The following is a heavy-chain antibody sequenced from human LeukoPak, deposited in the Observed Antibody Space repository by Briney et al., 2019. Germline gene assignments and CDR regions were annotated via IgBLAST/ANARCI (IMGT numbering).Heavy chain of an antibody. Sequence: SETLSLTCTVSDDSLSRYYWSWVRQPAGKGLEWIGRIYTSGSTNYNPSLKSRVTISVDTSKNQFSLKLSSVTAADTAVYYCARHDYNDRQFDYWGQGTLVTVSS. CDR3: ARHDYNDRQFDY. CDR2: IYTSGST. CDR1: DDSLSRYY. J-gene: IGHJ4*02. D-gene: IGHD5-24*01. V-gene: IGHV4-4*07.